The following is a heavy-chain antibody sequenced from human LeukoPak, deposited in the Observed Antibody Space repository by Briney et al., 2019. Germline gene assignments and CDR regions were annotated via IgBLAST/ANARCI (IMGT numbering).Heavy chain of an antibody. CDR2: ISGIGDRT. J-gene: IGHJ6*03. CDR1: GFTFSSSA. Sequence: GGSLRLSCAASGFTFSSSAMSWVRQAPGKGLEWVSGISGIGDRTYYADSVKGRFTISRDNSKNTLYLQMNSLRAEDTAVYYCARAGDSGDFPLGYFYYMDVWGKGTTVTVSS. V-gene: IGHV3-23*01. D-gene: IGHD4-17*01. CDR3: ARAGDSGDFPLGYFYYMDV.